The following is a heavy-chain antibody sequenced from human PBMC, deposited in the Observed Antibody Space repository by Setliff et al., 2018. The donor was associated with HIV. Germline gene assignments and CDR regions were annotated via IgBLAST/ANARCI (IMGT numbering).Heavy chain of an antibody. J-gene: IGHJ4*02. D-gene: IGHD5-12*01. CDR2: INPNTGGT. V-gene: IGHV1-2*02. CDR3: ARDNRTGYSGGWPLDY. CDR1: GYTFSGYY. Sequence: ASVKVSRKTSGYTFSGYYLHWVRRAPGRGLEWMAWINPNTGGTQYAQKFQGRVTVTRDTPISTAYMEIKKLTSDDTAVYYCARDNRTGYSGGWPLDYWGQGTVVTVSS.